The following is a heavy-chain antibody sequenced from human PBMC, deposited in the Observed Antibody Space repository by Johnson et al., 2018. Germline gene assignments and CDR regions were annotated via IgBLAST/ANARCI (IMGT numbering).Heavy chain of an antibody. J-gene: IGHJ6*02. D-gene: IGHD1-26*01. V-gene: IGHV4-34*01. CDR2: INYSGGF. CDR1: GGSFSGYY. CDR3: VRLARVGPQYGLDV. Sequence: QVQLQQWGAGLLKSSETLSLTCAVYGGSFSGYYWSWIRQPPGKGLEWIGEINYSGGFDYNPSLKTRVNMSADTSKNQFSLKVSSVTAADTAVYYCVRLARVGPQYGLDVWGQGTTVTVSS.